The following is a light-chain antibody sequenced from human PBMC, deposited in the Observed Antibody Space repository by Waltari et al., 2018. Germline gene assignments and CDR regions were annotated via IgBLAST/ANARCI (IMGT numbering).Light chain of an antibody. CDR2: DVS. CDR3: GSYTSSITLV. V-gene: IGLV2-14*03. Sequence: QSALTQPASVSGSPGQSITISCTGTSSDVGGYDSVSWYQQHPGKAPKLMIYDVSNRPSGVSSRFSGSKSGNTASLTISGLQADDEADYYCGSYTSSITLVFGGGTKLTVL. J-gene: IGLJ2*01. CDR1: SSDVGGYDS.